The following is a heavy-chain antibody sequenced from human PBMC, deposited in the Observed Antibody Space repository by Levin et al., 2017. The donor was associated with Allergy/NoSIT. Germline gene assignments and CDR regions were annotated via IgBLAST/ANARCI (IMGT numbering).Heavy chain of an antibody. CDR3: ARGGLDHAFDI. Sequence: GESLKISCAASGFTFTNYYMHWVRQAPGKGLVWVSRIDRDGSDTIYADSVKGRFIISRDNAKNTLYLQMSSLRAEDTAVYYCARGGLDHAFDIWGQGTMLTVSS. D-gene: IGHD3-16*01. CDR2: IDRDGSDT. CDR1: GFTFTNYY. V-gene: IGHV3-74*01. J-gene: IGHJ3*02.